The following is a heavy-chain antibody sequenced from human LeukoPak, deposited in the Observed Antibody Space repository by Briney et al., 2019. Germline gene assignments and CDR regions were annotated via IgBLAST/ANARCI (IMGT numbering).Heavy chain of an antibody. J-gene: IGHJ4*02. CDR3: ANEIRPNDY. CDR2: ISISGSKT. Sequence: GGSLRLSCAASEFDFSSHAMTWVRQAPGKGLQWVSAISISGSKTYYADSVKGRFTISRDNSKNTLYLQMNSLRAEDTAVYYCANEIRPNDYWGQGTQVTVSS. D-gene: IGHD4-17*01. CDR1: EFDFSSHA. V-gene: IGHV3-23*01.